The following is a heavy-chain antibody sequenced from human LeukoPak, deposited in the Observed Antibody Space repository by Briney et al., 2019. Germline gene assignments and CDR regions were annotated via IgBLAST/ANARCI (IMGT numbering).Heavy chain of an antibody. Sequence: SVKVSCKASGFTFTSSAMQWVRQARGQRLEWIGWIVVGSGNTNYAQKFQERVTITRDMSTSTAYMELSGLRSEDTAVYYCARGNSSLWFGDFWGQGTLVTVSS. J-gene: IGHJ4*02. CDR3: ARGNSSLWFGDF. V-gene: IGHV1-58*02. CDR1: GFTFTSSA. CDR2: IVVGSGNT. D-gene: IGHD3-10*01.